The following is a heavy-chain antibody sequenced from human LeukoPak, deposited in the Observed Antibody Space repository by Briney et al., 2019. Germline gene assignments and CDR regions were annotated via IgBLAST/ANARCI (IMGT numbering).Heavy chain of an antibody. Sequence: SETLSLTCSVSGGSITSSYWSWIRQAPGKGLEWLGYIYYTENAKYNPSLKSRVTMSLDTSKNQLSLKLTSVTAADTAVYHCATTRGYSYGFFYFGQWGQGTLVTVSS. V-gene: IGHV4-59*01. CDR1: GGSITSSY. D-gene: IGHD5-18*01. J-gene: IGHJ4*02. CDR3: ATTRGYSYGFFYFGQ. CDR2: IYYTENA.